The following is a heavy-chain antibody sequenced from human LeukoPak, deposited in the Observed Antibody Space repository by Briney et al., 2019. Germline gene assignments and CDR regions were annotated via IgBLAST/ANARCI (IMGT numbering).Heavy chain of an antibody. V-gene: IGHV3-23*01. Sequence: PGGSLRLSCAASGFTFSSYAMSWIRQAPGKGLEWVSAISGSGGSTCYADSVKGRFTISRDNSKNTLYLQMNSLRAEDTAVYYCAKARRYCSSTSCYPRDYYYYGMDVWGQGTTVTVSS. CDR2: ISGSGGST. J-gene: IGHJ6*02. D-gene: IGHD2-2*01. CDR3: AKARRYCSSTSCYPRDYYYYGMDV. CDR1: GFTFSSYA.